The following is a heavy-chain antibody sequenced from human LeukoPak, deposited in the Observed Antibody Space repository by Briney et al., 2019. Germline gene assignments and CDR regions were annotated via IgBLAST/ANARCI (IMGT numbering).Heavy chain of an antibody. Sequence: GGSLRLSCAASGFTFSSYAMHWVRQAPGKGLVWVSIISNDGSNKYYADSVKGRFTISRDNSKNTLYLQVNSVRPEDTAVYYCAREFRDSYYPSDFDFWGQGTLVTVSS. CDR3: AREFRDSYYPSDFDF. CDR1: GFTFSSYA. J-gene: IGHJ4*02. D-gene: IGHD5-24*01. V-gene: IGHV3-30*04. CDR2: ISNDGSNK.